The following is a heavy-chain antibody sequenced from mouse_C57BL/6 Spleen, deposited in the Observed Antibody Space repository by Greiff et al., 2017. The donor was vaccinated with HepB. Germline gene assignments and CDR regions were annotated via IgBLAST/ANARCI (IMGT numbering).Heavy chain of an antibody. CDR3: ARERVTGDFDY. CDR2: INYDGSST. CDR1: GFTFSDYY. D-gene: IGHD4-1*01. V-gene: IGHV5-16*01. J-gene: IGHJ2*01. Sequence: EVKLVESEGGLVQPGSSMKLSCTASGFTFSDYYMAWVRQVPEKGLEWVANINYDGSSTYYLDSLKSRFIISRDNAKNILYLQMSSLKSEDTATYYCARERVTGDFDYWGQGTTLTVSS.